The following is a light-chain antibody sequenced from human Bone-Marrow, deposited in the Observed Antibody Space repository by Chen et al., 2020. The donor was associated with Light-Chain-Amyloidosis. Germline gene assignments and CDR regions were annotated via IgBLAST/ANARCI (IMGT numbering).Light chain of an antibody. CDR3: QSYDSSNQGVV. CDR1: SGRIASNY. Sequence: NFMLTQPHSVSESPGKTVTISCTGSSGRIASNYVQWYQQRPGSAPTTVIFEDNHRPSGVPDRFSGSIDSSSNSASLTISGLTTEDEADYYCQSYDSSNQGVVFGGGTKLTVL. J-gene: IGLJ2*01. V-gene: IGLV6-57*02. CDR2: EDN.